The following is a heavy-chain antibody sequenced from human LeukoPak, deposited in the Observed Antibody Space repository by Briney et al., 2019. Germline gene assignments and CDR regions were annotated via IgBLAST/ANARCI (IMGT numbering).Heavy chain of an antibody. Sequence: ASVKASCKASGYTFTGYYMHWVRQAPGQGLEWMGWINPKSGGTNYAQKFQGRVTMTRDTSISTAYMELSRLRSDDTAVYYCARGPYSSGWPYNSFDPWGQGTLVTVSS. CDR2: INPKSGGT. CDR3: ARGPYSSGWPYNSFDP. V-gene: IGHV1-2*02. J-gene: IGHJ5*02. CDR1: GYTFTGYY. D-gene: IGHD6-19*01.